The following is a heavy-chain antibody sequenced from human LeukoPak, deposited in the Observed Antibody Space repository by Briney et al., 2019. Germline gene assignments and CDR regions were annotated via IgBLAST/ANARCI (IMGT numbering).Heavy chain of an antibody. CDR1: GGSLDSHY. V-gene: IGHV4-4*07. D-gene: IGHD3-3*01. Sequence: KPSETLSLTCTVSGGSLDSHYWSWHRQSAGNGLEWIGRFFTGGSTYYNPSLESRVTMSVDTSKNQFSLKLSSVTAADTAVYYCARHASITIFGVAMPLFDYWGQGTLVTVSS. CDR3: ARHASITIFGVAMPLFDY. CDR2: FFTGGST. J-gene: IGHJ4*02.